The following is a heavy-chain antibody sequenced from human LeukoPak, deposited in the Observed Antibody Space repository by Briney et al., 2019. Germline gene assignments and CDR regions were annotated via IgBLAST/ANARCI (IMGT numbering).Heavy chain of an antibody. Sequence: GASVKVSCKASGYTFTSYGISWVRQAPGQGLEWMGWISAYNGNTNYAQKLQGRVTMTTDTSTSTAYMELRSLRSDDTAVYYCARDVTRAAAGNFGYWGQGILVTVSS. V-gene: IGHV1-18*04. CDR1: GYTFTSYG. D-gene: IGHD6-13*01. J-gene: IGHJ4*02. CDR3: ARDVTRAAAGNFGY. CDR2: ISAYNGNT.